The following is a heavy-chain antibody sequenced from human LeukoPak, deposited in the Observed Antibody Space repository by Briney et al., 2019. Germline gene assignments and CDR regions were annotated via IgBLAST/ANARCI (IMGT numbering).Heavy chain of an antibody. CDR2: ISASGSST. Sequence: GGSLRLSCAASGFTFSSHAMTWVRQAPGKGLEWVSVISASGSSTYYADSVKGRFTISRDNSEDTLYMEVNSLRAEDTAVYYCARGLRLAYCGGDCQYFYFDYWGQGTLVTVSS. CDR3: ARGLRLAYCGGDCQYFYFDY. V-gene: IGHV3-23*01. J-gene: IGHJ4*02. D-gene: IGHD2-21*02. CDR1: GFTFSSHA.